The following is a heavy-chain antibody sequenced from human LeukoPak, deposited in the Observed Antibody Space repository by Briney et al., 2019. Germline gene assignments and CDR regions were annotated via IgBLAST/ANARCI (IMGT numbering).Heavy chain of an antibody. D-gene: IGHD6-6*01. J-gene: IGHJ4*02. CDR2: INHSGST. Sequence: SETLSLTCAVYGGSFSGYYWSWIRQPPGKGLEWIGEINHSGSTNYNPSLKSRVTISVDTSKNQFSLKLSSVTAADTAVYYCARGIRSSSVGLDYWGQGTLVTVSS. V-gene: IGHV4-34*01. CDR3: ARGIRSSSVGLDY. CDR1: GGSFSGYY.